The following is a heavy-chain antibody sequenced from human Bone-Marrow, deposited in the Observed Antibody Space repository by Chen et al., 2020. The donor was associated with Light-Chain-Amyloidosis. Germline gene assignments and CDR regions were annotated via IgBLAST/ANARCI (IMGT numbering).Heavy chain of an antibody. J-gene: IGHJ1*01. CDR1: GFTFSSYS. V-gene: IGHV3-21*01. CDR2: ISSSSRYI. Sequence: EVQLVESGGGLVNPGGSLRRSCAASGFTFSSYSMNWVRPASGKGLEWVSVISSSSRYIYYAASVKGRFTNCRDNARNSLYLQMTSLRAEDTAVYYCAMFTDPQHWDQGTLVTVSS. D-gene: IGHD2-8*02. CDR3: AMFTDPQH.